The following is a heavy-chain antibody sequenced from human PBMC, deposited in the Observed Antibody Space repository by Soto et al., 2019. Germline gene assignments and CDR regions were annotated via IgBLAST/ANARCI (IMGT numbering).Heavy chain of an antibody. J-gene: IGHJ6*02. CDR3: ARHVKAGSSTSGGYYGSGSYYSGSYYYYYGMDV. CDR1: GGSISSSSYY. D-gene: IGHD3-10*01. Sequence: PSETLSLTCTVSGGSISSSSYYWGWIRQPPGKGLEWIGSIYYSGSTYYNPSLKSRVTISVDTSKNQFSLKLSSGTAADTAVDYCARHVKAGSSTSGGYYGSGSYYSGSYYYYYGMDVWGQGTTVTVSS. V-gene: IGHV4-39*01. CDR2: IYYSGST.